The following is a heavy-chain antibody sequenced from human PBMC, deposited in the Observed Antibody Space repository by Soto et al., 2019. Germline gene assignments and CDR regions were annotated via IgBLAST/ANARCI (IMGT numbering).Heavy chain of an antibody. CDR3: AFAYNYGDYYYYGMDV. J-gene: IGHJ6*02. Sequence: RGESLKISCKGSGYSFTSYWIGWVRQMPGKGLEWMGIIYPGDSDTRYSPSFQGQVTISADKSISTAYLQWSSLKASDTAMYYCAFAYNYGDYYYYGMDVWGQGTTVTVSS. D-gene: IGHD4-17*01. CDR1: GYSFTSYW. CDR2: IYPGDSDT. V-gene: IGHV5-51*01.